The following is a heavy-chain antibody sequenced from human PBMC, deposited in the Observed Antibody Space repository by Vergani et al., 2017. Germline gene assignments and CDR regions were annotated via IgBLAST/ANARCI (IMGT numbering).Heavy chain of an antibody. D-gene: IGHD4-17*01. CDR2: IKQDGSEK. J-gene: IGHJ6*02. CDR3: ARDDYGYYGYYYYGMDV. V-gene: IGHV3-7*01. Sequence: EVQLVESGGGLVQPGGSLRLSCEASGFTFSSYWMSWVRQAPGKGLEWVANIKQDGSEKYYVYSVKGRFTISRDNANNSLYLQMNSLRAEDTSVYYCARDDYGYYGYYYYGMDVWGQGTTVTVSS. CDR1: GFTFSSYW.